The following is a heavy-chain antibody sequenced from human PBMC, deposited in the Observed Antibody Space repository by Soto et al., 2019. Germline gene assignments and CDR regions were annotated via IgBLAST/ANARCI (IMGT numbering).Heavy chain of an antibody. V-gene: IGHV3-23*01. Sequence: EVQLLESGGGLVQPGGSLRLSCAASVFTFSSYAMSWIRQAPGKGLEWVSAISGSGGGTYYVDSVKGRFTISRDNSKNTLYLQMNSLRAEDSALYYCAKDHESDYWGQGTLVTVSS. CDR1: VFTFSSYA. J-gene: IGHJ4*02. CDR3: AKDHESDY. CDR2: ISGSGGGT.